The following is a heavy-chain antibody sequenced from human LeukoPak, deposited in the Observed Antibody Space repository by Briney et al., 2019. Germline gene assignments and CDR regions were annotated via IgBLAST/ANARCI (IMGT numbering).Heavy chain of an antibody. CDR3: ARESGYSSSWGIMEGPHYYYYYMDV. D-gene: IGHD6-13*01. Sequence: TSETLSLTCIVSGGYIRINDYYWGWIRQSPGKGLEWIGSIYYSGSTYYNPSLKSRVTISVDTSKNQFSLKLSSVTAADTAVYYCARESGYSSSWGIMEGPHYYYYYMDVWGKGTTVTVSS. J-gene: IGHJ6*03. CDR2: IYYSGST. V-gene: IGHV4-39*07. CDR1: GGYIRINDYY.